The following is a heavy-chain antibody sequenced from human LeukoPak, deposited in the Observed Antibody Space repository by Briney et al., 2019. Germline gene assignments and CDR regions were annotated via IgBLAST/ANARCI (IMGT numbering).Heavy chain of an antibody. CDR2: IYSSGIT. V-gene: IGHV4-39*01. J-gene: IGHJ4*02. CDR1: GGSISSNSYY. D-gene: IGHD5-18*01. CDR3: ASEVQLYGY. Sequence: PSETLSLTCTVSGGSISSNSYYWGWIRQPPGKGLEWIGSIYSSGITYYNPSLGSRVTISVDTSKNQFSLKLRSVTAADTAVYYCASEVQLYGYWGQGILVTVSS.